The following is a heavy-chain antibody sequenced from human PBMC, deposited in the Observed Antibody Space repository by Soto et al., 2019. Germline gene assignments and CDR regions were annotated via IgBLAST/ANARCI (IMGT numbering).Heavy chain of an antibody. Sequence: ASVKVSCKASGYTFTSYGISWVRQAPGQGLEWMGWISAYNGNTNYAQKLQGRVTMTTDTSTSTAYMELRSLRSDDTAVYYCAGVYGDNVWSWFDPWGQGTLVTVSS. D-gene: IGHD4-17*01. J-gene: IGHJ5*02. V-gene: IGHV1-18*01. CDR1: GYTFTSYG. CDR3: AGVYGDNVWSWFDP. CDR2: ISAYNGNT.